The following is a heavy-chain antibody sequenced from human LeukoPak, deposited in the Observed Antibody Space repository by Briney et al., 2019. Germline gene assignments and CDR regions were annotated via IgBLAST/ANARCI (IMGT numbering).Heavy chain of an antibody. CDR3: AREYSSSYYGVGY. Sequence: PGGSLRLSCAASGFTFSSYEMNWVRQAPGKGLEWVSYISSSGNTIYYADSVKGRFTISRDNAKNSLYLQMNSLRVEDTAVYYCAREYSSSYYGVGYWGQGTLVTVSS. V-gene: IGHV3-48*03. CDR2: ISSSGNTI. CDR1: GFTFSSYE. J-gene: IGHJ4*02. D-gene: IGHD6-13*01.